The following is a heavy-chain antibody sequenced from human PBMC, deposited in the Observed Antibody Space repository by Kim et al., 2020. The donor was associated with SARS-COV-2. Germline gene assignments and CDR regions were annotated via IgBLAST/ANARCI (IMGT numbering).Heavy chain of an antibody. CDR2: ISGRTTNT. Sequence: GGSLRLSCAASGFTFSTYAFCWVRQAPGKGLEWVSAISGRTTNTYYADSVRGRFTISSDNSRNTLYLQMNSLRAEDTALYYCARADSGNYYYGMDVWGQGTTVTVSS. D-gene: IGHD2-21*01. CDR1: GFTFSTYA. CDR3: ARADSGNYYYGMDV. J-gene: IGHJ6*02. V-gene: IGHV3-23*01.